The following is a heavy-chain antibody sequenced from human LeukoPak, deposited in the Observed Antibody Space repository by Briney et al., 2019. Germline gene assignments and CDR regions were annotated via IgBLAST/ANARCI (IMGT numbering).Heavy chain of an antibody. J-gene: IGHJ4*02. D-gene: IGHD2-15*01. CDR1: GYTFTSYG. Sequence: ASVKVSCTASGYTFTSYGISWVRQAPGQGLEWMGWISAYNGNTNYAQKLQGRVTMTTDTSTSTAYMELRSLRSDDTAVYYCARDYCSGGSCYSGGEFDYWGQGTLVTVSS. CDR2: ISAYNGNT. V-gene: IGHV1-18*01. CDR3: ARDYCSGGSCYSGGEFDY.